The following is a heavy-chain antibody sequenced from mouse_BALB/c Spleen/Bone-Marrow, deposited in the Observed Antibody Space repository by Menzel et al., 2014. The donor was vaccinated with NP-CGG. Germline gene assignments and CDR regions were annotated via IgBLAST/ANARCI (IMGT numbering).Heavy chain of an antibody. D-gene: IGHD4-1*01. Sequence: EVQVVESGGGLVQPGGSLKLSCATSGFTFSDYYMYWVRQTPEKRLEWVAYISNSGGSSTYYPDTVKGRFTISRDNAKNTLYLQMSRLKSEDTAMYYCASPGTYWGQGTLVTVSA. CDR1: GFTFSDYY. CDR3: ASPGTY. J-gene: IGHJ3*01. V-gene: IGHV5-12*02. CDR2: ISNSGGSST.